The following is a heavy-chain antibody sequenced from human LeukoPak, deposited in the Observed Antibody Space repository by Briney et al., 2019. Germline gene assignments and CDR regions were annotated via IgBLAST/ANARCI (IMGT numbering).Heavy chain of an antibody. J-gene: IGHJ4*02. V-gene: IGHV4-38-2*02. CDR3: VRSEIEDYNRY. CDR1: GYSISSGYQ. D-gene: IGHD4-11*01. Sequence: SETLSLTCSVSGYSISSGYQWGWIRQPPGKRLEWIGSIYQSGRTYDNPSLKSRVTMSVDTARNQFSLKLTSVTAGDTAVYYCVRSEIEDYNRYWGRGMLVIVSS. CDR2: IYQSGRT.